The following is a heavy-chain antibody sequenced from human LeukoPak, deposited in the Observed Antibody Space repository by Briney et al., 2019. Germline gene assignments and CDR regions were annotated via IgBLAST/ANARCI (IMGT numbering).Heavy chain of an antibody. CDR3: ARDSLGGDY. CDR1: GFTFRRYG. Sequence: TGRSLRLSCAASGFTFRRYGMHWVRRAPGKGLEGVADIWDDGSKKYYAGSVKGRFTIHRDNSKNTLYLQMNSLRAEDTAVYYCARDSLGGDYWGQGTLVTVSS. V-gene: IGHV3-33*01. J-gene: IGHJ4*02. CDR2: IWDDGSKK. D-gene: IGHD3-16*01.